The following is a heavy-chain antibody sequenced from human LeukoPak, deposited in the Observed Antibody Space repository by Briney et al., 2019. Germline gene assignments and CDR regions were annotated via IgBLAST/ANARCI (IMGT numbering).Heavy chain of an antibody. J-gene: IGHJ4*02. CDR3: ARDGAAEAIDY. CDR1: GFTFSSYS. V-gene: IGHV3-21*01. Sequence: GGSLRLSCAASGFTFSSYSMNWVRQAPGKGLEWVSSISSSSSYIYYADSVKGRFTISRDNAKDSLYLQMNSLRAEDTAVYYCARDGAAEAIDYWGQGTLVTVSS. CDR2: ISSSSSYI. D-gene: IGHD6-13*01.